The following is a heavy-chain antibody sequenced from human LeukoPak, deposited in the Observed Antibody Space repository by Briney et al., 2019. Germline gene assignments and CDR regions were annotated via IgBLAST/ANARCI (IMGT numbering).Heavy chain of an antibody. V-gene: IGHV3-30*02. Sequence: GGSLRLSCAASGCTFSAYGIHWVRQAPGKGLEWVASIRSDGGEKHYADSVNGRFTMSRDNSKNTLYLQMDSLRHDDTAVYFCAKEFVRSYYYVFDYWGQGALVTVSS. CDR3: AKEFVRSYYYVFDY. J-gene: IGHJ4*02. D-gene: IGHD3-10*02. CDR1: GCTFSAYG. CDR2: IRSDGGEK.